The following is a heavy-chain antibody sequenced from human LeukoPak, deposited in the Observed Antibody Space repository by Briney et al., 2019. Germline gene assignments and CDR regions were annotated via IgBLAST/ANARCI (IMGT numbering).Heavy chain of an antibody. CDR1: GFTFSSYS. J-gene: IGHJ4*02. D-gene: IGHD6-19*01. CDR2: ISGSSTYM. Sequence: PGGALRLSCAASGFTFSSYSMNWVRQAPGKGLEWVSSISGSSTYMYYADSVKGRFTISRDTARNSLYLHMNSPRAEDTAVYYCARDRSGWYAIDYWGQGALVTVSS. CDR3: ARDRSGWYAIDY. V-gene: IGHV3-21*01.